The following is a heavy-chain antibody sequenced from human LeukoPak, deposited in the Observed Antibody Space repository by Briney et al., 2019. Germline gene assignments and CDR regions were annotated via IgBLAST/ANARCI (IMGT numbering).Heavy chain of an antibody. V-gene: IGHV1-69*02. CDR2: IIPIPGIA. Sequence: GASVKVSCKASGGTFSSYTISWVRQAPGQGLEWMGRIIPIPGIATYAQKFQGRVTITADKSTSTAYMELSSLRFEDTAVYYCARGIVVVPAAIDAFDIWGQGTMVTVSS. J-gene: IGHJ3*02. CDR1: GGTFSSYT. D-gene: IGHD2-2*01. CDR3: ARGIVVVPAAIDAFDI.